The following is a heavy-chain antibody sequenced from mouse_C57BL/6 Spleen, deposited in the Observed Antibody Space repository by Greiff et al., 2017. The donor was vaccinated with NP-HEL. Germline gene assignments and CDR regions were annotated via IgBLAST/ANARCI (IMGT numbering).Heavy chain of an antibody. V-gene: IGHV1-53*01. CDR1: GYTFTSYW. CDR2: INPSNGGT. D-gene: IGHD2-1*01. Sequence: VQLQQPGTELVKPGASVKLSCKASGYTFTSYWMHWVKQRPGQGLEWIGNINPSNGGTNYNEKFKSKATLTVDKSSSTAYMQLSSLTSEDSAVYYCARTGGVYYGNYDYWGQGTTLTVSS. J-gene: IGHJ2*01. CDR3: ARTGGVYYGNYDY.